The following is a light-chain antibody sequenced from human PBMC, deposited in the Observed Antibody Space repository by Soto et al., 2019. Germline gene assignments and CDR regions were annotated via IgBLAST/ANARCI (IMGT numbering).Light chain of an antibody. CDR3: QQRSNWPPWT. V-gene: IGKV3-11*01. J-gene: IGKJ1*01. CDR2: DAS. CDR1: QSVSSY. Sequence: EIVLTQSPATLSLSPGERATLSCRASQSVSSYLAWYQQKPGQAPRLLIYDASNRATGIPARFSGSGSGTDFTLTISSLEPGDFAFYFCQQRSNWPPWTFGQGTKVEIK.